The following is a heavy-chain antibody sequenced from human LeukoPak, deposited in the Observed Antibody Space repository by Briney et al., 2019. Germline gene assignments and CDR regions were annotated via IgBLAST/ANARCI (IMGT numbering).Heavy chain of an antibody. V-gene: IGHV1-24*01. CDR3: ATDRPSNYDFWSGYPVGY. CDR1: GYTLTELS. Sequence: ASVKVSCKVSGYTLTELSMHWVRQAPGKGLEWMGGFDPEDGETIYAQKFQGRVTMTEDTSTDTAYMELSSLRSEDTAVYYCATDRPSNYDFWSGYPVGYWGQGTLVTVSS. D-gene: IGHD3-3*01. CDR2: FDPEDGET. J-gene: IGHJ4*02.